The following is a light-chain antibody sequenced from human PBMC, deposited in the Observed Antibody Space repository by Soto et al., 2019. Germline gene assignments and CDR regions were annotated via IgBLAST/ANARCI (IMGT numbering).Light chain of an antibody. J-gene: IGKJ3*01. CDR2: AAS. Sequence: DIPMTQSPSSLSASVGDRVTITCRASQGISNYLAWYQQKPGKVPKLLIYAASTLQSGVPSRFSGSGSGTDFTLTISGLQPEDVATYYCQKYNSAPRTFGPGTKVDIK. CDR3: QKYNSAPRT. CDR1: QGISNY. V-gene: IGKV1-27*01.